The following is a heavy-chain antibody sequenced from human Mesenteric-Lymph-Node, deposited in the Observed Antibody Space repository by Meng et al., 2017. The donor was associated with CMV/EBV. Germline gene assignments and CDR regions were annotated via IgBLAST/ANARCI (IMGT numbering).Heavy chain of an antibody. Sequence: CAASGFTFSHYYMAWVRQAPGKGLEWISYISSSGSDIYYADSVRGRFIISRDNVKDSVYLQLNSLGVEDTAVYYCARDSGLDSSADYWGQGTLVTVSS. J-gene: IGHJ4*02. CDR3: ARDSGLDSSADY. CDR1: GFTFSHYY. V-gene: IGHV3-11*04. CDR2: ISSSGSDI. D-gene: IGHD6-19*01.